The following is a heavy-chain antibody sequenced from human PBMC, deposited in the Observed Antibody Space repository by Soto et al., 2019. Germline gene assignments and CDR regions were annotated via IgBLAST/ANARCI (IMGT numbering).Heavy chain of an antibody. J-gene: IGHJ4*02. V-gene: IGHV4-34*01. Sequence: PSETLSLTCAVYGGSFSGYYWSWIRQPPGKGLEWIGEINHSGSTNYNPSLKSRVTISVDTSKNQFSLKLSSVTAADTAVYYCARLGPNYQPLLLSAPVRTSPFDYWGQGTLVTVSS. CDR2: INHSGST. CDR1: GGSFSGYY. D-gene: IGHD2-21*02. CDR3: ARLGPNYQPLLLSAPVRTSPFDY.